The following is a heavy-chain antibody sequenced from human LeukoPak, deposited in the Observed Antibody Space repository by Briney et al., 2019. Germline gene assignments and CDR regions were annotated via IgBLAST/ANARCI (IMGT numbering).Heavy chain of an antibody. J-gene: IGHJ4*02. Sequence: SETLSLTCTVSGGSISSSSYYWGWIRQPPGKGLEWIGSIYYSGSTYYNPSLKSRVTISVDTSKNQFSLKLSSVTAADTAVYYCARHNGASYYYDSSGYDHFDYWGQGTLVTVSS. D-gene: IGHD3-22*01. CDR3: ARHNGASYYYDSSGYDHFDY. CDR2: IYYSGST. CDR1: GGSISSSSYY. V-gene: IGHV4-39*01.